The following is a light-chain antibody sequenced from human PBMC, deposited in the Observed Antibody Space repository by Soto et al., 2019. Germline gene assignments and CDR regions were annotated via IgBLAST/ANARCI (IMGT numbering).Light chain of an antibody. CDR2: GES. J-gene: IGKJ2*01. V-gene: IGKV3-15*01. Sequence: EIVMTQSPATLSVSPGERATLSCRASQSVSSNLACYQQKPGQAPRLIIYGESTRATGIPARFSGSGSGTEFTLTISSLQSEDFSVYYCQQYNNWPPYTFGHGTKLDIK. CDR1: QSVSSN. CDR3: QQYNNWPPYT.